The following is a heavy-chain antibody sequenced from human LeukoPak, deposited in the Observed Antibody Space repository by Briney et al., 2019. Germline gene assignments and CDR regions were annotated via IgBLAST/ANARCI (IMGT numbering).Heavy chain of an antibody. CDR2: IDWDDDK. J-gene: IGHJ4*02. Sequence: GSGPALVKPTQTLTLTCTFSGFSLSTSGMCVSWIRQPPGKTLEWLARIDWDDDKYYGTSLKTRLTISKDTSKNQAALTMTNMDPVDTATYYCARVSNYYGSGSYYTIDYWGQGTLVTVSS. CDR3: ARVSNYYGSGSYYTIDY. CDR1: GFSLSTSGMC. D-gene: IGHD3-10*01. V-gene: IGHV2-70*11.